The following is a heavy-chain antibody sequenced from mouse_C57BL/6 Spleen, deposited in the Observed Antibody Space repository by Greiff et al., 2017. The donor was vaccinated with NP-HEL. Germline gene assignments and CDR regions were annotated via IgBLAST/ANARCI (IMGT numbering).Heavy chain of an antibody. CDR2: INPNNGGT. J-gene: IGHJ1*03. Sequence: EVQLQQSGPELVKPGASVKISCKASGYTFTDYYMNWVKQSHGKSLEWIGDINPNNGGTSYNQKFKGKATLTVDKSSSTAYMELRSLTSEDSAVDYCARPIYYGNYYWYFDVWGTGTTVTVSS. CDR1: GYTFTDYY. D-gene: IGHD2-1*01. CDR3: ARPIYYGNYYWYFDV. V-gene: IGHV1-26*01.